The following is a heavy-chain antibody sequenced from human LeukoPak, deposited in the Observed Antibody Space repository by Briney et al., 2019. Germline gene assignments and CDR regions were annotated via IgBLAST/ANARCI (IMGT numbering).Heavy chain of an antibody. J-gene: IGHJ4*02. V-gene: IGHV3-9*01. D-gene: IGHD5-18*01. Sequence: PGRSLRLSCEASGYTFDDYAMHWVRQAPGKGLEWGSAISWNSGSIGYADSVKGRFTISRDNGKNSLYLQMNSLRTEDTALYYCAKGHTYGLGESYLDFWGQGTLVSVSS. CDR1: GYTFDDYA. CDR2: ISWNSGSI. CDR3: AKGHTYGLGESYLDF.